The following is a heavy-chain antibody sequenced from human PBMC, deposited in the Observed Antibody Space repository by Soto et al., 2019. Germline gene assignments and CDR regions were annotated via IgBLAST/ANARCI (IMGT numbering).Heavy chain of an antibody. V-gene: IGHV3-72*01. Sequence: GKGLEWVGRTRNKVNSYTTEYAASVKGRFTVSRDDSKNSLYLQMDSLQIEDTAVYFCARGGSYRAFDYWGQGTLVIGFS. D-gene: IGHD3-10*01. J-gene: IGHJ4*02. CDR2: TRNKVNSYTT. CDR3: ARGGSYRAFDY.